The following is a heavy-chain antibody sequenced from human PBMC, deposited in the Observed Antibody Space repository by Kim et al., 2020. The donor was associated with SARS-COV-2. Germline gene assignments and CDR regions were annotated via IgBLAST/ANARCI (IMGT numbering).Heavy chain of an antibody. V-gene: IGHV4-39*01. Sequence: SETLSLTCTVSGGSISSSSYYWGWIRQPPGKGLEWIGSIYYSGSTYYNPSLKSRVTISVDTSKNQFSLKLSSVTAADTAVYYCARPRWLGVVEPFDYWGHGSLVTVSS. CDR3: ARPRWLGVVEPFDY. D-gene: IGHD2-15*01. CDR1: GGSISSSSYY. J-gene: IGHJ4*01. CDR2: IYYSGST.